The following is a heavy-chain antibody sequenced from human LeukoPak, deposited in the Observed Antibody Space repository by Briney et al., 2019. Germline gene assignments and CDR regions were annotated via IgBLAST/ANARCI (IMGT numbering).Heavy chain of an antibody. J-gene: IGHJ6*03. D-gene: IGHD3-10*01. CDR1: GGSISSSSYY. Sequence: PSETLSLTCTVSGGSISSSSYYWGWIRQPPGKGLEWIGSIYYSGSTYYNPSLKSRVTISVDTSKNQFSLKLSSVTAADTAVYYCARDLMVRGVMYYYYMDVWGKGTTVTISS. CDR3: ARDLMVRGVMYYYYMDV. V-gene: IGHV4-39*07. CDR2: IYYSGST.